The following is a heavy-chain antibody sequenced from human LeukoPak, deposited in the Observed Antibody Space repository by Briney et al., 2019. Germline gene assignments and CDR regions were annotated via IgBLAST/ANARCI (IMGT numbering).Heavy chain of an antibody. Sequence: PGGSLRLSCAASGFTFSSYAMHWVRQAPGKGLEWVAVISYDGSNKYYADSVKGRFTISRDNSKNTLYLQMNSLRAEDTAVYYCARGAGVLLWFGEMDVWGQGTTVTVSS. CDR1: GFTFSSYA. D-gene: IGHD3-10*01. V-gene: IGHV3-30-3*01. CDR3: ARGAGVLLWFGEMDV. J-gene: IGHJ6*02. CDR2: ISYDGSNK.